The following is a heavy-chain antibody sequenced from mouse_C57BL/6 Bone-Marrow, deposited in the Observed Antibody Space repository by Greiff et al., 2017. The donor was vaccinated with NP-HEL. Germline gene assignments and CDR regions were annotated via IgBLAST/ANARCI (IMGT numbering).Heavy chain of an antibody. V-gene: IGHV5-9-1*02. J-gene: IGHJ4*01. CDR1: GFTFSSYA. CDR3: TRDRGGTDYAMDY. Sequence: EVHLVESGEGLVKPGGSLKLSCAASGFTFSSYAMSWVRQTPEKRLEWVAYISSGGDYIYYADTVKGRFTISRDNARNTLYLQRSSLKSEDTAMYYCTRDRGGTDYAMDYWGQGTSVTVSS. D-gene: IGHD3-1*01. CDR2: ISSGGDYI.